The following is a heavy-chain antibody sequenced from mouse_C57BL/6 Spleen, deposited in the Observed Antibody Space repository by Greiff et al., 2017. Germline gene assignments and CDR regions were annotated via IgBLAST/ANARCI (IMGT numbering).Heavy chain of an antibody. CDR1: GYAFSSSW. J-gene: IGHJ4*01. V-gene: IGHV1-82*01. CDR3: ARYGTGAMDY. Sequence: QVQLQQSGPELVKPGASVKISCKASGYAFSSSWLNWVKQRPGKGLEWIGRIYPGDGDTNDNGKFKGKATLTADKSSSTAYMQLSSLTSEDSAVYFCARYGTGAMDYWGQGTSVTVSS. D-gene: IGHD4-1*01. CDR2: IYPGDGDT.